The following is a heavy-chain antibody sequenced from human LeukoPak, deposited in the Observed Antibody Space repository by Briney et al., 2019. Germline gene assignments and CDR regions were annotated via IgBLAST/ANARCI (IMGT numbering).Heavy chain of an antibody. CDR2: INSDGSRT. J-gene: IGHJ4*02. CDR1: GFTFSSYW. CDR3: GSLTVVARDH. D-gene: IGHD3-22*01. V-gene: IGHV3-74*01. Sequence: GGSLRLSCAASGFTFSSYWMHWVRQAPGKGLVWVSRINSDGSRTSYADSVKGRFTISRDNAKNTLYLEMISLRAEDTAVYYCGSLTVVARDHWGQGTLVTVSS.